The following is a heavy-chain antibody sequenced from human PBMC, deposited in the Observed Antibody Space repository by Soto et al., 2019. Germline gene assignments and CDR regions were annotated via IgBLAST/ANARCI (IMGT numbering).Heavy chain of an antibody. CDR1: GYSFSDYF. D-gene: IGHD1-26*01. J-gene: IGHJ6*02. Sequence: QVQLVQSGAEVKKSGASVKVSCKPSGYSFSDYFIQWVRQAPGQGLEWVAWINPKTAATNYAKKFQGRVSLTWDTSSTKAYMELTRLRPDDTAVYYCARIKWGLNYYNGMDVWGQATTVIVSS. CDR2: INPKTAAT. CDR3: ARIKWGLNYYNGMDV. V-gene: IGHV1-2*02.